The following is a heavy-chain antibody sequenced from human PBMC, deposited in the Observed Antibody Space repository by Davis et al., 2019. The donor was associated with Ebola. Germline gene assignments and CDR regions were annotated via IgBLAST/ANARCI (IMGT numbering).Heavy chain of an antibody. D-gene: IGHD4-23*01. J-gene: IGHJ4*02. CDR3: ATTPRYTNYGGYFDN. V-gene: IGHV4-59*03. CDR2: MYYSGTT. CDR1: GDSMSDYY. Sequence: GSLRLSCTVSGDSMSDYYYNWIRQPPGRGLEWIGNMYYSGTTNRNPSLMSRVTISGDMSRNQFSLTLNSVTAADTAMYYCATTPRYTNYGGYFDNWGQGNLVTVSS.